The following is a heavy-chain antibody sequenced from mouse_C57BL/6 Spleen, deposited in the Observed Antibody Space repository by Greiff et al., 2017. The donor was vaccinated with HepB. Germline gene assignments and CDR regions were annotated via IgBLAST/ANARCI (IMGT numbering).Heavy chain of an antibody. CDR2: FHPYNDDT. J-gene: IGHJ4*01. V-gene: IGHV1-47*01. CDR1: GYTFTTYP. CDR3: AIIYYGNAVDY. Sequence: VKLVESGAELVKPGASVKLSCKASGYTFTTYPIAWMKQNHGKSLEWIGNFHPYNDDTKYNEKFKGKATLTVEKSSSTVYLELSRLTSDDSAVYYGAIIYYGNAVDYWGQGTSVTVSS. D-gene: IGHD2-1*01.